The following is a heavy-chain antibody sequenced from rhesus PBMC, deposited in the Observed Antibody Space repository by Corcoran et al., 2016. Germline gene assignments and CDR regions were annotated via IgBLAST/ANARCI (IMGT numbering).Heavy chain of an antibody. CDR3: ARRDY. CDR1: GYSLSSGFS. J-gene: IGHJ4*01. CDR2: VSGSSGTT. Sequence: QVQLQESGPGLVKPSETLSLTCAVSGYSLSSGFSWAWIRQPPGKGLEYIGHVSGSSGTTYYHPSLKSRVTISKDTSKNQFSLKLNSVTAADTAVYYCARRDYWGQGVLVTVSS. V-gene: IGHV4-99*01.